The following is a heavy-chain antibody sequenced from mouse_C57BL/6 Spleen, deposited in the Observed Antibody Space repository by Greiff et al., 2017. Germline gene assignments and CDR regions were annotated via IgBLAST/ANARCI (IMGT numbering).Heavy chain of an antibody. CDR2: ISYDGSN. Sequence: EVKLMESGPGLVKPSQSLSLTCSVTGYSITSGYYWNWIRQFPGNKLEWMGYISYDGSNNSNPSLKNRISITRDTSKNQFFLKLNSVTTEDTATYYCARDYDEGAYFDYWGQGTTLTVSS. CDR1: GYSITSGYY. CDR3: ARDYDEGAYFDY. V-gene: IGHV3-6*01. J-gene: IGHJ2*01. D-gene: IGHD2-12*01.